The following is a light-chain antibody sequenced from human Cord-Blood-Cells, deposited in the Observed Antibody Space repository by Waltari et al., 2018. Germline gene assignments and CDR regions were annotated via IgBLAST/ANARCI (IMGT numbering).Light chain of an antibody. V-gene: IGKV1-5*01. CDR3: QQYNSYIFT. CDR2: DAS. Sequence: DRVTITCRASQSISSWLAWYQQKPGKAPKLLIYDASSLESGVPSRFSGSGSGTEFTLTISSLQPDDFATYYCQQYNSYIFTFGPGTKVDIK. J-gene: IGKJ3*01. CDR1: QSISSW.